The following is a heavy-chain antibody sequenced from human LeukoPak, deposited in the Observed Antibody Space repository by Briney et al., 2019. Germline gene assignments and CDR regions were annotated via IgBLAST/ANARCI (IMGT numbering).Heavy chain of an antibody. CDR1: GYTFTSYD. CDR2: MNPNSGNT. J-gene: IGHJ5*02. Sequence: ASVKVSCKASGYTFTSYDINWVRQATGQGLEWMGWMNPNSGNTGYAQKFQGRVTMTRNTSISTAYMELSSLRSDDTAVYYRARGDYDYSNYDWFDRWGQGTLVTVSS. V-gene: IGHV1-8*01. CDR3: ARGDYDYSNYDWFDR. D-gene: IGHD4-11*01.